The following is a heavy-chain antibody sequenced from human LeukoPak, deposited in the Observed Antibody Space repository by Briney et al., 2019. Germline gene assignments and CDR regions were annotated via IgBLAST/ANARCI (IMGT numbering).Heavy chain of an antibody. V-gene: IGHV3-21*01. CDR2: ISSSSSYI. CDR1: GFTFSSYS. CDR3: ARDKLVRGGMNWFDP. D-gene: IGHD3-10*01. J-gene: IGHJ5*02. Sequence: PGGSLRLSCAASGFTFSSYSMNWVRQAPGKGLEWVSSISSSSSYIYYADSVKGRFTISRDNAKNSLYLQMNSLRAEDTAVYYCARDKLVRGGMNWFDPWGQGTLVTVSS.